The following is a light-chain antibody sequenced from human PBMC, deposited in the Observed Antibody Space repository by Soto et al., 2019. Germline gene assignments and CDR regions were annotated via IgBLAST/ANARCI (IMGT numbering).Light chain of an antibody. CDR2: DAS. V-gene: IGKV3-15*01. CDR3: QHYYSWPWT. CDR1: QSIDSA. J-gene: IGKJ1*01. Sequence: EIVMTQSSATLSVSPGERVILSCRASQSIDSALAWYQQKPGQAPRFLIYDASTRATGVPARFSGSGSGTQFTLTISSLQSEDSALYYCQHYYSWPWTFGQGTKVEIK.